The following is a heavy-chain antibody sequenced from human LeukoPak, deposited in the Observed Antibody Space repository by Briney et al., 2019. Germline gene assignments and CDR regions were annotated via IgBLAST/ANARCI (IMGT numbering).Heavy chain of an antibody. V-gene: IGHV3-23*01. Sequence: GGSLRLSCAASGFTFSSYAMSWVRQAPGKGLEWVSAISASGGSTYYADSMKGRFTISRDNSKNTLYLQMNSLRAEDTTVYYCAKAYSSSDYYYMDVWGKGTTVTVSS. D-gene: IGHD6-6*01. J-gene: IGHJ6*03. CDR2: ISASGGST. CDR1: GFTFSSYA. CDR3: AKAYSSSDYYYMDV.